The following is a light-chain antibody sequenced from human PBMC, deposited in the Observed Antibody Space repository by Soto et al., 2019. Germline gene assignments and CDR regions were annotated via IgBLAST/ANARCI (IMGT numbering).Light chain of an antibody. J-gene: IGKJ4*02. V-gene: IGKV4-1*01. Sequence: DVVMTQSPDSLAVSLGDRATINCKSSQSLLYSSNNENYLAWYQQKPGQPPKLLIYWASTRESGVPDRFSGSGSGTDFTLTIGSLQAEDVAVYYCQQYYSTPLTFGGGTKVEIK. CDR2: WAS. CDR1: QSLLYSSNNENY. CDR3: QQYYSTPLT.